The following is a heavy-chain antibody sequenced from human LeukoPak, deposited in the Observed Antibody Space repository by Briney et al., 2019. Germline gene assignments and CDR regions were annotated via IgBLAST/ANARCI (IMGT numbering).Heavy chain of an antibody. Sequence: SETLSLTCTVSGGSISSYYWSWIRQPPGKGLEWIGYIYYSGSTNYNPSLKSRVTISVDTSKNQFSPKLSSVTAADTAVYYCANRGSYGAFDIWGQGTMVTVSS. J-gene: IGHJ3*02. CDR3: ANRGSYGAFDI. CDR1: GGSISSYY. D-gene: IGHD1-26*01. V-gene: IGHV4-59*01. CDR2: IYYSGST.